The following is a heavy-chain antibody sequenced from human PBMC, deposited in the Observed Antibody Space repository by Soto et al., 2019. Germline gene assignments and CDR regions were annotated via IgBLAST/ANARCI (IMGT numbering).Heavy chain of an antibody. V-gene: IGHV3-30*18. J-gene: IGHJ4*02. Sequence: QVQLVESGGGAVQPGGSLRLSCAASGFIFTSYGMQWVRQSPGEGLEWVATTANDGSAQYYADSVKGRFTISRDNSKNTLFLQMDSLRPEDTGVYYCAKSTGGSSWYPPDHWGQGTLVTVSS. CDR3: AKSTGGSSWYPPDH. CDR2: TANDGSAQ. D-gene: IGHD6-13*01. CDR1: GFIFTSYG.